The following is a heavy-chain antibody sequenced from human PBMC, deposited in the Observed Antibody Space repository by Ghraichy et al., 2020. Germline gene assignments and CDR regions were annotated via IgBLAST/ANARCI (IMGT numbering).Heavy chain of an antibody. CDR1: GFTFSSYS. D-gene: IGHD2/OR15-2a*01. CDR2: ISYSSSAI. Sequence: WGSLRLSCAASGFTFSSYSMNWVRQAPGKGLEWVSYISYSSSAIYYADSVKGRFTISRDNAKNSLYLQMNSLRDEDTAVYYCARAVNINSSGRFDPWGQGTQVTVSS. V-gene: IGHV3-48*02. J-gene: IGHJ5*02. CDR3: ARAVNINSSGRFDP.